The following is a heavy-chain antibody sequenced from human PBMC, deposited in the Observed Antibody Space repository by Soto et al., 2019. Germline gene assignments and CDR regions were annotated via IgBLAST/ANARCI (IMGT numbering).Heavy chain of an antibody. CDR3: AKGDTAMVPLDY. V-gene: IGHV4-30-2*01. D-gene: IGHD5-18*01. CDR1: GCSISSGGYS. CDR2: IYHSGST. Sequence: SETLSLTCAVSGCSISSGGYSWSWIRQPPGKGLEWIGYIYHSGSTYYNPSLKSRVTISVDRSKNQFSLKLSSVTAADTAVYYCAKGDTAMVPLDYWGQGTLVTVSS. J-gene: IGHJ4*02.